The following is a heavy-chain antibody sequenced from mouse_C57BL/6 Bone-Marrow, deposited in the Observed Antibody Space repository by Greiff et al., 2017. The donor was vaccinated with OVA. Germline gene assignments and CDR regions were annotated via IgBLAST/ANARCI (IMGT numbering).Heavy chain of an antibody. J-gene: IGHJ1*03. CDR1: GYTFTSYW. D-gene: IGHD1-1*01. Sequence: EVQLQQSGTVLARPGASVKMSCKTSGYTFTSYWMHWVKQRPGQGLEWIGAIYPGNSDTSYNQKFKGKAKLTAVTSASTAYMELSSLTNEDSAVYYCQVITTVPGYFDVWGTGTTVTVSS. CDR2: IYPGNSDT. V-gene: IGHV1-5*01. CDR3: QVITTVPGYFDV.